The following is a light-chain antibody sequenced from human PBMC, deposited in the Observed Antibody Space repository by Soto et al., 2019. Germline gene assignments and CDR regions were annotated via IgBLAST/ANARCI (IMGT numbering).Light chain of an antibody. J-gene: IGKJ5*01. CDR1: QSVSNN. V-gene: IGKV3-15*01. CDR2: GAS. Sequence: KMLTISPGTLSLTPGERATLSCRASQSVSNNYLAWYQQKPGQAPRLLIYGASTRATGLPARFSGSGSGTQFTLTISSLQSEDFAVYYCQQYNNWPITFGQGTRLEIK. CDR3: QQYNNWPIT.